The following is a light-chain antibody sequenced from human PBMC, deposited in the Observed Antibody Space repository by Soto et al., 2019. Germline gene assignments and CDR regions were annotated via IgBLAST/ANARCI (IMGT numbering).Light chain of an antibody. V-gene: IGLV2-14*01. J-gene: IGLJ1*01. Sequence: QSVLTQPASVSGSPGQSLTISCTGTRRDVGGYNYVSWYQQHPGKAPKLMIYEVSNRPSGVSNRCSGSKSGNTASLTISGLQAEDEADYYCSSYTSSSTYVFGTGTKLTVL. CDR2: EVS. CDR3: SSYTSSSTYV. CDR1: RRDVGGYNY.